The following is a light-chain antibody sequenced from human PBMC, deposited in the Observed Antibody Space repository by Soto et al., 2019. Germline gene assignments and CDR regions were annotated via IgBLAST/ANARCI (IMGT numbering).Light chain of an antibody. CDR3: QQYDKYST. J-gene: IGKJ1*01. Sequence: EIQMTQTPSTLSASVGDTVTITCRASQSISVSLAWYQQKPGKAPNLLIYDASTLQGGVPSRFSGSGSGTEFTLTVTSLQPEDFATYFCQQYDKYSTFGHRTKVDI. CDR2: DAS. CDR1: QSISVS. V-gene: IGKV1-5*01.